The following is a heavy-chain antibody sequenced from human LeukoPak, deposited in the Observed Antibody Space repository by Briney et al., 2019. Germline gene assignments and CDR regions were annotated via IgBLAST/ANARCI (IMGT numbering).Heavy chain of an antibody. Sequence: PGGSLRLSCAASGFSFSDCYMNWIRQAPGKGLEWVSYISSSSGYTNYADSVKGRFTISRDNAKNSLYLQMDSLSAEDTAVYYCTRSKRGYPYYFEYWGQGTLVTVSS. CDR2: ISSSSGYT. CDR3: TRSKRGYPYYFEY. CDR1: GFSFSDCY. J-gene: IGHJ4*02. V-gene: IGHV3-11*03. D-gene: IGHD1-1*01.